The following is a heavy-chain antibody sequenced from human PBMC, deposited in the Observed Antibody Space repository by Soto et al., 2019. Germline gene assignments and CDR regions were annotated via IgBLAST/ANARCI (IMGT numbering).Heavy chain of an antibody. CDR2: ISAYNGKT. D-gene: IGHD3-3*01. CDR1: GYTFTSYG. Sequence: VASVKVSCKASGYTFTSYGISWVRQAPGQGLEWMGWISAYNGKTTYAQKSQGRVTLTTDTSTRTAYMELWSLRSDDTAVYYCEREGYYDFRSGSYPPANWFDPWGQGTLVTVSS. CDR3: EREGYYDFRSGSYPPANWFDP. V-gene: IGHV1-18*04. J-gene: IGHJ5*02.